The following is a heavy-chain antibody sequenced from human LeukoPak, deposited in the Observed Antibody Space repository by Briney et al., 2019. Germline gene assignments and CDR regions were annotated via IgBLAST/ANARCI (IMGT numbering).Heavy chain of an antibody. CDR2: IYYSGST. V-gene: IGHV4-59*01. J-gene: IGHJ5*02. Sequence: SETLSLTCTVSGGSISSYYWSWIRQPPGKGLEWIGYIYYSGSTNYNPSLKSRVTISVDTSKNQFSLKLGSVTAADTAVYYCARSAGYSSSWYGWFDPWGQGTLVTVSS. CDR1: GGSISSYY. D-gene: IGHD6-13*01. CDR3: ARSAGYSSSWYGWFDP.